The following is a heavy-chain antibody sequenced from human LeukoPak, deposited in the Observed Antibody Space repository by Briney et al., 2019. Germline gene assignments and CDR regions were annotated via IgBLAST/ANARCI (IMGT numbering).Heavy chain of an antibody. D-gene: IGHD3-3*01. CDR3: ARGAYYDFWSGYYPFDP. CDR2: IYTSGST. J-gene: IGHJ5*02. Sequence: SETLSLTCTVSGGSISSYYWSWIRQPPGKGLEWIGYIYTSGSTNYNPSLKSRVTISVDTSKNQFSLKLSSVTAADTAVYYCARGAYYDFWSGYYPFDPWGQGTLVTVSS. CDR1: GGSISSYY. V-gene: IGHV4-4*08.